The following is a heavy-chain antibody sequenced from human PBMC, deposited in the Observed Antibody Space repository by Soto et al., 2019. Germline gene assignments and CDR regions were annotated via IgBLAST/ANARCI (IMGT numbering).Heavy chain of an antibody. CDR3: ARDLGCSSTSCLLGYSYGMGV. V-gene: IGHV3-33*01. CDR1: GFTFSSYG. J-gene: IGHJ6*02. CDR2: IWFDGSNK. D-gene: IGHD2-2*01. Sequence: QVQLVESGGGVVQPGRSLRLSCAASGFTFSSYGMHWVRQAPGKGLEWVAIIWFDGSNKYYADSVKGRFTISRDDSKNTLYLQMKSLRVEDSDVYYCARDLGCSSTSCLLGYSYGMGVWGQGTTVTVSS.